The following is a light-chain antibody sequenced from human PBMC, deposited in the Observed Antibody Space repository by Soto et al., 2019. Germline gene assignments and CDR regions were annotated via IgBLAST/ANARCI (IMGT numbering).Light chain of an antibody. CDR2: DVS. CDR1: SSDVGGYNY. J-gene: IGLJ2*01. CDR3: SSYTSSSTLVV. V-gene: IGLV2-14*01. Sequence: QSALTQPASVSGSPGQSITISCTGTSSDVGGYNYVSWYQQHPGKAPTLMIYDVSNRPSGVSNRFSGSKSGNTASLTISGLRADDEADYYCSSYTSSSTLVVFGGGTKVTVL.